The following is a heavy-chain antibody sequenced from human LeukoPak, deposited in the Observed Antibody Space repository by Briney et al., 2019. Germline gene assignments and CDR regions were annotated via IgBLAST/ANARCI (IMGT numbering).Heavy chain of an antibody. J-gene: IGHJ6*04. D-gene: IGHD6-13*01. CDR2: IIPIFGTA. CDR1: GGTFSSYA. CDR3: ARGALRIAAVDYYYGMDI. Sequence: SVKVSCKASGGTFSSYAISWVRQAPGQGLEWIGGIIPIFGTANYAQKFQGRVTITADESTSTAYMELSSLRSEDPAVYYCARGALRIAAVDYYYGMDIWGKGTPVTVSS. V-gene: IGHV1-69*01.